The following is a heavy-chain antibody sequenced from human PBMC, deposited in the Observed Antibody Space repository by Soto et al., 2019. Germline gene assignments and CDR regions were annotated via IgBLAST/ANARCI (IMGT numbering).Heavy chain of an antibody. CDR3: ARETSDYYGYHRGFDY. CDR1: GFTVSSNY. CDR2: IYSGGST. V-gene: IGHV3-53*01. J-gene: IGHJ4*02. D-gene: IGHD3-10*01. Sequence: PGGSLRLSCAASGFTVSSNYMSWVRQAPGKGLEWVSVIYSGGSTYYADSVKGRFTISRDNSKNTLYLQMNSLRAEDTAVYYCARETSDYYGYHRGFDYWGQGTLVTVSS.